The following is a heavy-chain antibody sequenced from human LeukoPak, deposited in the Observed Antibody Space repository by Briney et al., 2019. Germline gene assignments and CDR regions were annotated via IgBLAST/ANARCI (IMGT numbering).Heavy chain of an antibody. V-gene: IGHV3-21*01. D-gene: IGHD6-19*01. J-gene: IGHJ3*01. Sequence: GGSLRLSCAASGFTFSSYSMNWVRQAPGKGLEWVSSISSSSSYIYYADSVKGRFTISRDNAKNSLYLQMNSLRAEGTAVYYCASLKNSGWGNAFHFWGQGTMVTVSS. CDR1: GFTFSSYS. CDR3: ASLKNSGWGNAFHF. CDR2: ISSSSSYI.